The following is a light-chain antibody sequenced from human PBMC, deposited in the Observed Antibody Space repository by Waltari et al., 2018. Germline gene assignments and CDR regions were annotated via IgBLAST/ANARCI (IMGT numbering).Light chain of an antibody. CDR3: QHYLRLPVT. V-gene: IGKV3-20*01. CDR1: QSVTRA. CDR2: GAS. Sequence: EIVLPQSPGTLSLSPGDSATLSCRTSQSVTRALAWYQQKPGQAPRLLIYGASNRVTGIPDRFSGSGSGTDFSLTISSLEPEDFAVYYCQHYLRLPVTFGQGTKVEVK. J-gene: IGKJ1*01.